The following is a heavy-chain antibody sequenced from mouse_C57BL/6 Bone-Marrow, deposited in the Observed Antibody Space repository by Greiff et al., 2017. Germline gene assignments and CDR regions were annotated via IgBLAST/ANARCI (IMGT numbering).Heavy chain of an antibody. V-gene: IGHV3-6*01. CDR3: ARGGTYYYYDAAY. CDR2: ISYDGSN. CDR1: GYSITSGYY. Sequence: DVQLQESGPGLVKPSQSLSLTCSVTGYSITSGYYWNWIRQFPGNKLEWMGYISYDGSNNYNPSLKNRISITRDTSKNQFFLKLNSVTTEDTATYYCARGGTYYYYDAAYWGQGTLVTVSA. J-gene: IGHJ3*01. D-gene: IGHD2-4*01.